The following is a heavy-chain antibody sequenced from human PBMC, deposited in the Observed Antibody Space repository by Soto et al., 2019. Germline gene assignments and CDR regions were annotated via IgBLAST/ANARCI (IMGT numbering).Heavy chain of an antibody. Sequence: PSETLSLTCGVYGGSFSGYYWNWIRQPPGKGLEWIGEINHSGSTNHSPSLKSRVTISVDTSKKQISLKLSSVNAADTAVYYCARGSTKVNLTPSRRFGYWFDSWGQGTLVTVSS. V-gene: IGHV4-34*01. CDR2: INHSGST. CDR1: GGSFSGYY. D-gene: IGHD3-16*01. J-gene: IGHJ5*01. CDR3: ARGSTKVNLTPSRRFGYWFDS.